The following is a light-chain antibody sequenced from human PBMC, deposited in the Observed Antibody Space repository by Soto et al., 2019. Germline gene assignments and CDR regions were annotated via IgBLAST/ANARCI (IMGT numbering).Light chain of an antibody. CDR2: AAS. CDR3: QQLNSYPYT. J-gene: IGKJ2*01. Sequence: DIQLTQSPSFLSASVGDRVTITCRASQGTSSYLAWYQQKPGKAPKLLIYAASTLQSGVPSRFGGSGSGTEFTLTISSLQPEDFATYSCQQLNSYPYTFGQGTKLEIK. V-gene: IGKV1-9*01. CDR1: QGTSSY.